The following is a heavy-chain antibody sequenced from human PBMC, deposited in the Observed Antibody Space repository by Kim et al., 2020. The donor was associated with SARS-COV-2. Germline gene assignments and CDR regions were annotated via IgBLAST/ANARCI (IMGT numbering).Heavy chain of an antibody. D-gene: IGHD3-10*01. J-gene: IGHJ4*02. V-gene: IGHV3-33*06. CDR1: GFTFSSYG. CDR2: IWYDGSNK. Sequence: GGSLRLSCAASGFTFSSYGMHWVRQAPGKGLEWVAVIWYDGSNKYYADSVKGRFTISRDNSKNTLYLQMNSLRAEDTAVYYCAKGWPVRGVPRVLDYWGQGTLVTVSS. CDR3: AKGWPVRGVPRVLDY.